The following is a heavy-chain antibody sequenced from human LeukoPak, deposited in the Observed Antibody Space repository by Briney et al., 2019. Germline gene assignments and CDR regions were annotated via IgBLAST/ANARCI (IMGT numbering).Heavy chain of an antibody. V-gene: IGHV3-48*02. CDR1: GFTFSSYS. J-gene: IGHJ4*02. CDR2: IRSSGSPI. Sequence: GGSLRLSCAASGFTFSSYSMNWVRQAPGKGLEWVSYIRSSGSPIYYADSVRGRFTISRDNTKNSLYLQMNSLRDEDTAVYYCVRDPDALDFWGQGTPVTVSS. CDR3: VRDPDALDF.